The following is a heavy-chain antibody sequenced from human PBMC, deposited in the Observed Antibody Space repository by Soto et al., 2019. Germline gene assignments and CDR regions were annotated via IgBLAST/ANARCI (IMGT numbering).Heavy chain of an antibody. J-gene: IGHJ3*02. CDR1: GGTFSSYA. CDR2: IIPIFGTA. CDR3: ARVPRLHFVATVAFDI. V-gene: IGHV1-69*01. Sequence: QVQLVQSGAEVKKPGSSVKVSCKASGGTFSSYAISWVRQAPGQGLEWMGGIIPIFGTANYAQKFQGRVTITADESTSTAYMELSGLRSEDTAVYYCARVPRLHFVATVAFDIWGQGTMVTVSS. D-gene: IGHD5-12*01.